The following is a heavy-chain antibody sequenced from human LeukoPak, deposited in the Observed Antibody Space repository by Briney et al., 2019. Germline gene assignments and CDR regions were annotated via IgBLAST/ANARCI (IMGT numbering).Heavy chain of an antibody. CDR3: ARQAIVGATGRHFDY. J-gene: IGHJ4*02. V-gene: IGHV4-39*01. Sequence: PSETLSLTCTVSGGSISSSSYYWGWIRQPPGKGLEWIGSISYSGSTYYNPSLKSRVTISVDTSKNQFSLKSSSVTAADTAVYYCARQAIVGATGRHFDYWGQGTLVTVSS. CDR1: GGSISSSSYY. CDR2: ISYSGST. D-gene: IGHD1-26*01.